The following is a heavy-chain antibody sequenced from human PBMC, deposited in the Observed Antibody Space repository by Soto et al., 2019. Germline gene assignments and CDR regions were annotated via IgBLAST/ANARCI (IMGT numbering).Heavy chain of an antibody. CDR2: IIPIIGTA. V-gene: IGHV1-69*12. CDR3: ARESRYCSGGSCYVLPGIDY. Sequence: QVQLVQSGAEVKKPGSSVKVSCKASGGTFSSYAISWVRQAPGQGLEWMGGIIPIIGTANYGQKFQGRVAMTADQSTGTAYTELSSLTSEDTAVYYCARESRYCSGGSCYVLPGIDYWGQGTLVTVSS. D-gene: IGHD2-15*01. J-gene: IGHJ4*02. CDR1: GGTFSSYA.